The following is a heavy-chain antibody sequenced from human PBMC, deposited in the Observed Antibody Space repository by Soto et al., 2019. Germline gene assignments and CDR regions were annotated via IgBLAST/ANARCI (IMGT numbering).Heavy chain of an antibody. D-gene: IGHD5-12*01. Sequence: GGSLSLSCAASGFTFSSYAMSWVRQAPGKGLEWVSAISGSGGSTYYADSVKGRFTISRDNSKNTLYLQMNSLRAEDTAVYYCAKDLSTTLVATIFDYWGQGTLVTVSS. CDR2: ISGSGGST. J-gene: IGHJ4*02. V-gene: IGHV3-23*01. CDR3: AKDLSTTLVATIFDY. CDR1: GFTFSSYA.